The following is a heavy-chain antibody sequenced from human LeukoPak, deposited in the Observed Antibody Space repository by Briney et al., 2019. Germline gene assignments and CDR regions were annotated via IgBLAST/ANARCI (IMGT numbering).Heavy chain of an antibody. V-gene: IGHV3-15*01. Sequence: KAGGSLRLSCAASGFTFSNAWMSWVRQAPGKGLEWVGRIKSKTDGGTTDYAAPVKGRFTISRDDSKNTLYLQMNSLKTEDTAVYYCTTVDIVATIQGGFWYYGMDVWGQGTTVTVSS. CDR1: GFTFSNAW. CDR3: TTVDIVATIQGGFWYYGMDV. J-gene: IGHJ6*02. CDR2: IKSKTDGGTT. D-gene: IGHD5-12*01.